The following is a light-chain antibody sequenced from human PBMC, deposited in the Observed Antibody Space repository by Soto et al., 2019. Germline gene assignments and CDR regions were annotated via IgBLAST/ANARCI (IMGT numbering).Light chain of an antibody. CDR1: QSVSAY. CDR3: THRSPWPWT. CDR2: DAS. Sequence: EIVLTQSPTTLSLSPGERATLSCRASQSVSAYLAWYQQKPGQAPRLLIYDASNRAPGIPARFSGSWSGTDFTLTITILEPEDFAVYHCTHRSPWPWTSVQVTKVEIK. V-gene: IGKV3-11*01. J-gene: IGKJ1*01.